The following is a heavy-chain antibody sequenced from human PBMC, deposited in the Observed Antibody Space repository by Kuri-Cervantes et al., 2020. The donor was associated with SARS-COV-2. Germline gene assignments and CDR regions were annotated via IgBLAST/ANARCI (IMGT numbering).Heavy chain of an antibody. CDR3: ARGSGSWDFDY. Sequence: SETLSLTCTVSGGSISSYYWSWIRQPPGKGLELIGYINYSGSTNYNPSLKSRVTITVDTSKNQFSLKLSYVTAADTAVYYCARGSGSWDFDYWGQGTMVTVSS. CDR1: GGSISSYY. V-gene: IGHV4-59*01. J-gene: IGHJ4*02. D-gene: IGHD6-13*01. CDR2: INYSGST.